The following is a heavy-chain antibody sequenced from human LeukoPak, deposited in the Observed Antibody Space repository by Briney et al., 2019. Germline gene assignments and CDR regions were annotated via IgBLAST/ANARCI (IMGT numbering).Heavy chain of an antibody. CDR3: ARSGYSSSWYGEYYFDY. D-gene: IGHD6-13*01. J-gene: IGHJ4*02. CDR2: IIPIFGTA. V-gene: IGHV1-69*13. Sequence: ASVKVSCKASGGTFSSYAISWVRQAPGQGLEWMGGIIPIFGTANYAQKFRGRVTITADESTSTAYMELSSLRSEDTAVYYCARSGYSSSWYGEYYFDYWGQGTLVTVSS. CDR1: GGTFSSYA.